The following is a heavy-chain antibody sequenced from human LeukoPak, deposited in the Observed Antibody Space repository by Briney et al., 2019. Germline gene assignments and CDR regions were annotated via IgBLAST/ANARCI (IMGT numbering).Heavy chain of an antibody. Sequence: PSETLSLTCTVSSGSISSYYWSWIRQPPGKGLEWIGYIYYSGSTNYNPSLKSRVTISVDTSKNQFSLKLSSVTAADTAVYYCARHRPTIFGGSYMDVWGKGTTVTVSS. V-gene: IGHV4-59*08. D-gene: IGHD3-3*01. CDR1: SGSISSYY. CDR2: IYYSGST. J-gene: IGHJ6*03. CDR3: ARHRPTIFGGSYMDV.